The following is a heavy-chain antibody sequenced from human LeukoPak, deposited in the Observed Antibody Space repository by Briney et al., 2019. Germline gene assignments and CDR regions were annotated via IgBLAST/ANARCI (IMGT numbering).Heavy chain of an antibody. V-gene: IGHV1-69*04. CDR3: YYDSGGSGGFFDY. CDR2: IIPILGIA. J-gene: IGHJ4*02. Sequence: SVKVSCKASGGTFTSYAISWVQQAPGQGLEWMGKIIPILGIANYAQKFQGRVTITADKSPSTGYMELSSLRSEGTAVYYCYYDSGGSGGFFDYWGEGTLVTVP. CDR1: GGTFTSYA. D-gene: IGHD3-22*01.